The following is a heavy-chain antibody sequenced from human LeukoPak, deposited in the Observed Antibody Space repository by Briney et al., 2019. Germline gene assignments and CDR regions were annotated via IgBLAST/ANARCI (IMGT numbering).Heavy chain of an antibody. CDR3: ARKAPAFDY. CDR1: GGSISSYY. D-gene: IGHD2-2*01. J-gene: IGHJ4*02. CDR2: IYYSGST. Sequence: SETLSLTCTVSGGSISSYYWSWIRQPPGKGLEWIGYIYYSGSTNYNPSLKSRVTISVDTSKNQLSLKLSSVTAADTAVYYCARKAPAFDYWGQGTLVTASS. V-gene: IGHV4-59*01.